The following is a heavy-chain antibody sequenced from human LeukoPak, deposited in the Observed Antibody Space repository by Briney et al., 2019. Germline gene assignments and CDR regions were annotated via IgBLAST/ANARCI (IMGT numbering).Heavy chain of an antibody. CDR2: ISYDGSNK. D-gene: IGHD3-10*01. J-gene: IGHJ3*02. CDR3: AKDHGMRWFGESNHAFDI. CDR1: GYTFSSYA. V-gene: IGHV3-30-3*01. Sequence: GGSLRLSCAASGYTFSSYAMHWVRQAPGKGLEWVAVISYDGSNKYYADSVKGRFTISRDNSKNTLYLQMNSLRAEDTAVYYCAKDHGMRWFGESNHAFDIWGQGTMVTVSS.